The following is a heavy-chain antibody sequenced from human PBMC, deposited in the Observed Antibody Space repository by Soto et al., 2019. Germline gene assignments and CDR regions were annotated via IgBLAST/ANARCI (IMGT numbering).Heavy chain of an antibody. J-gene: IGHJ4*02. Sequence: QVQLVESGGGLVKPGGSLRLSCAASGFTFSDYYMTWIRQAPGKGLEWLSYISSSGTTIYYAESVRGRFTISRDNAKNSLYLQMNSLRVDDSAVYYCARVGDMAYKDWGQGTLVTVSP. D-gene: IGHD3-3*01. CDR3: ARVGDMAYKD. V-gene: IGHV3-11*01. CDR2: ISSSGTTI. CDR1: GFTFSDYY.